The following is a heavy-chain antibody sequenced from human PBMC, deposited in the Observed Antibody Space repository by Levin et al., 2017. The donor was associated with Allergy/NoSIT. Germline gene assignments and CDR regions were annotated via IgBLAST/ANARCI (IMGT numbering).Heavy chain of an antibody. CDR1: GFTFGDFG. Sequence: SLKISCAASGFTFGDFGMHWVRQSPGKILEWVASIDWNSRNIAYADSVKGRFIISRDNAHDSLYLQMNSLRAEDTALYYCAKDLTDINMVRGVYYYGMDVWGQGTTVTVFS. D-gene: IGHD3-10*01. J-gene: IGHJ6*02. CDR3: AKDLTDINMVRGVYYYGMDV. CDR2: IDWNSRNI. V-gene: IGHV3-9*01.